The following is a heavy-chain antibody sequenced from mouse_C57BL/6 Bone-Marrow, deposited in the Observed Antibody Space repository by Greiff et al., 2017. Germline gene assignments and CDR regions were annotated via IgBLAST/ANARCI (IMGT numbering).Heavy chain of an antibody. V-gene: IGHV1-4*01. D-gene: IGHD3-2*02. J-gene: IGHJ3*01. Sequence: QVQLQQSGAELARPGASVKMSCKASGYTFTSYTMHWVKQRPGQGLEWIGYINPSSGYTKYNQKFKDKATLTADKSSSTAYMQLSSLTSEDSAVYYCAEGSSGPDYWGQGTLVTVSA. CDR2: INPSSGYT. CDR3: AEGSSGPDY. CDR1: GYTFTSYT.